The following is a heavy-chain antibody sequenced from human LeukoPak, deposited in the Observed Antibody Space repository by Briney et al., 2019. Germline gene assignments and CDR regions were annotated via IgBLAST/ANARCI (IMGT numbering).Heavy chain of an antibody. CDR1: GFTFSSYA. Sequence: GGSLRLSCAASGFTFSSYAMHWVRQAPGKGLEWVAVISYGGSNEYYADSVKGRFTISRDNSKNTLYLQMNSLRAEDTAVYYCARDPSYYYDSSPMICYGMDVWGQGTTVTVSS. CDR2: ISYGGSNE. CDR3: ARDPSYYYDSSPMICYGMDV. D-gene: IGHD3-22*01. J-gene: IGHJ6*02. V-gene: IGHV3-30-3*01.